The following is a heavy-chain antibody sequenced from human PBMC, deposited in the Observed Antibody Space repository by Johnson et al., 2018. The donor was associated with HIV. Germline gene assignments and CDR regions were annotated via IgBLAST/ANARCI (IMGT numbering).Heavy chain of an antibody. V-gene: IGHV3-30-3*01. CDR3: ARAFRGGWYDAFDI. CDR2: ISYDGSNK. Sequence: QVQLVESGGGVVQPGRSLRLSCAASGFTFSSYAMHWVRQAPGKGLEWVAVISYDGSNKYYADSVKGRFTISRDNSKNTLYLQMNSLRAEDTAVYYCARAFRGGWYDAFDIWGQGTMVTVSS. CDR1: GFTFSSYA. D-gene: IGHD6-19*01. J-gene: IGHJ3*02.